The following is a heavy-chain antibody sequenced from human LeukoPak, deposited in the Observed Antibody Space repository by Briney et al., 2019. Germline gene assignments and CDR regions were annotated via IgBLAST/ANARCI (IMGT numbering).Heavy chain of an antibody. CDR3: ARDFATWYFDY. Sequence: GASVKVSCPASGYTFSSYHVSWVRPAPGQGLEWMGWISTYDGNTNYAQNFQGRVAMTTDTSTSTAYMELRSLRSDDTAVYYSARDFATWYFDYWGRGTVVSVSS. CDR1: GYTFSSYH. CDR2: ISTYDGNT. D-gene: IGHD2-15*01. J-gene: IGHJ4*02. V-gene: IGHV1-18*01.